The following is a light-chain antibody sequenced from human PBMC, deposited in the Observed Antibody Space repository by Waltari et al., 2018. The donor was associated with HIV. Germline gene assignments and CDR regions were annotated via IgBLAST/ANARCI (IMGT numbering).Light chain of an antibody. CDR2: EVT. CDR3: SSYTSSSTYV. J-gene: IGLJ1*01. V-gene: IGLV2-14*01. Sequence: QSALTQPASVSGSPGQSITISCTGTSSDVGDSKYVSWYQHCPGKAPKLIIYEVTVRPAGVSNRFAGSKSANTASLTISGLQAEDEADYYCSSYTSSSTYVFGTGTQVTVL. CDR1: SSDVGDSKY.